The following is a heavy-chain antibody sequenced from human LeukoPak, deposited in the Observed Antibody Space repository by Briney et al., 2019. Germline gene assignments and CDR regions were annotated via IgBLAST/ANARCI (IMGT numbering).Heavy chain of an antibody. CDR1: GFTFSSYA. J-gene: IGHJ4*02. Sequence: GGSLRLSCAASGFTFSSYAMSWVRQAPGKGLEWVSVISGSGGSTYYVDSVKGRFTTSRDNAKNSLYLQMNSLRAEDTAVYYCARAYYYDSSGVPYYFDYWGQGTLVTVSS. V-gene: IGHV3-23*01. D-gene: IGHD3-22*01. CDR2: ISGSGGST. CDR3: ARAYYYDSSGVPYYFDY.